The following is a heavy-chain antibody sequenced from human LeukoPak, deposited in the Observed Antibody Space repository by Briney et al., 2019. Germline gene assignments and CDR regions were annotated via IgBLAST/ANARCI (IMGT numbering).Heavy chain of an antibody. Sequence: SETLSLTCAVYGGSFSGYYWSWIRQPPGKGLEWIGEINHSGSTNYNPSLKSRVTISVDTSKNQFSLKLSSVAAADTAVYYCARGSLDCSGGSCYPIVDYWGQGTLVTVSS. CDR3: ARGSLDCSGGSCYPIVDY. J-gene: IGHJ4*02. CDR2: INHSGST. CDR1: GGSFSGYY. D-gene: IGHD2-15*01. V-gene: IGHV4-34*01.